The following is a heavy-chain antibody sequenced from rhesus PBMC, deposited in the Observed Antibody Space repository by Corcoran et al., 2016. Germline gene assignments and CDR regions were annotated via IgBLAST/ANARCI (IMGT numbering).Heavy chain of an antibody. Sequence: QVQLQESGPGLVKPSETLSLTCVVSGGSISDYYWSWSRQSPGKGLEWIGRLHGSGGGPDYSPPLKSRVTISLDTSKNHLSLKLTSVTAADTAVYFCAKMVSSWNNPAFDFWGQGLRVTVSS. D-gene: IGHD1-20*01. CDR2: LHGSGGGP. CDR1: GGSISDYY. CDR3: AKMVSSWNNPAFDF. V-gene: IGHV4-160*01. J-gene: IGHJ3*01.